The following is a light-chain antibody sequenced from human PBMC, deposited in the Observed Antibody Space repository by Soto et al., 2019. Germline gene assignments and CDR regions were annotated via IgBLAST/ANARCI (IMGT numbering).Light chain of an antibody. CDR3: SSFTSSKTWV. CDR1: SSDVGGYDY. CDR2: EVI. Sequence: QSALTQPASVSGSPGQSIAISCTGTSSDVGGYDYVSWFQHHPGRAPKLLIYEVINRPSGVSNRFSGSKSGNTASLTISGLQAEDEADFYCSSFTSSKTWVFGGGTKVTVL. V-gene: IGLV2-14*01. J-gene: IGLJ3*02.